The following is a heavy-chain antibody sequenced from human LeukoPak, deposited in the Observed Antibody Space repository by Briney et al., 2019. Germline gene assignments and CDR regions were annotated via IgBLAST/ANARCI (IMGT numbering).Heavy chain of an antibody. V-gene: IGHV4-4*02. CDR1: GGSISSSNW. D-gene: IGHD3-3*01. CDR2: IYHSGST. J-gene: IGHJ3*02. CDR3: ATINYYDFWSGSDAFDI. Sequence: SETLSLTCAVSGGSISSSNWWSWVRPPPGKGLEWIGEIYHSGSTNYNPSLKSRVTISVDKSKNQFSLKLSSVTAADTAVYYCATINYYDFWSGSDAFDIWGQGTMVTVSS.